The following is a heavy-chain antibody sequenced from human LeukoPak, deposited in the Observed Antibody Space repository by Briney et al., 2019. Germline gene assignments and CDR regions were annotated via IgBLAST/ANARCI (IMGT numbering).Heavy chain of an antibody. D-gene: IGHD6-13*01. CDR2: ISGSGGST. CDR1: GFTFSSYA. Sequence: GGSLRLSCAASGFTFSSYAMSWVRQAPGKGLEWVSAISGSGGSTYYADSVKGRFTISRDNSKNTLYLQMNSLRAEDTAVYYCAKDHHIGAIAAANGQFDYWGQGTLVTVSS. V-gene: IGHV3-23*01. J-gene: IGHJ4*02. CDR3: AKDHHIGAIAAANGQFDY.